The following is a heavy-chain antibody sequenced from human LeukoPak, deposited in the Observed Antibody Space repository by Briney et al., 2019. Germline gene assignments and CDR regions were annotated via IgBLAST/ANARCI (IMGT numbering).Heavy chain of an antibody. V-gene: IGHV4-34*01. CDR2: INHSGST. J-gene: IGHJ4*02. CDR1: GGSFSGYY. CDR3: AREPMDGLR. D-gene: IGHD3/OR15-3a*01. Sequence: SETLSLTCAVYGGSFSGYYWSWIRQPPGKGLEWIGEINHSGSTNYNPSLKSRVTISVDTSKNQFSLKLSSVTAADAAVYYCAREPMDGLRWGQGTLVTVSS.